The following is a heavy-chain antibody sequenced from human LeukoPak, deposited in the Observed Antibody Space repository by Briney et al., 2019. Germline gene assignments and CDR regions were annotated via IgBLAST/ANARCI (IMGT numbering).Heavy chain of an antibody. CDR3: ARPEGITMVRGVIY. CDR1: RFTFSSFA. D-gene: IGHD3-10*01. CDR2: ISGSGDRT. V-gene: IGHV3-23*01. J-gene: IGHJ4*02. Sequence: PGGSLRLSCVASRFTFSSFAMSWVRQAPGKGLEWVSTISGSGDRTYYADSVKGRFTISRDNSKNTLYLQMNSLRAEDTALYYCARPEGITMVRGVIYWGQGTPVTVSS.